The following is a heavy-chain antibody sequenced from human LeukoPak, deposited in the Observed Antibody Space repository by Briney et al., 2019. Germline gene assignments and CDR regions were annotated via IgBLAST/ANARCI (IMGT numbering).Heavy chain of an antibody. CDR3: ARDIRRDGYNTDNDY. D-gene: IGHD5-24*01. CDR2: ISYDGSNK. Sequence: QPGRSLRLSCAASGFTFSSYAMHWVRQAPGKGLEWVAVISYDGSNKYYADSVKGRFTISRDNSKNTLYLQMNSLRAEDTAVYYCARDIRRDGYNTDNDYWGQGTLVTVSS. V-gene: IGHV3-30-3*01. J-gene: IGHJ4*02. CDR1: GFTFSSYA.